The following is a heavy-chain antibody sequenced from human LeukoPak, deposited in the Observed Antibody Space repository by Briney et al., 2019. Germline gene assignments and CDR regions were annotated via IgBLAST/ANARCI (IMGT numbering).Heavy chain of an antibody. CDR1: GYSISSGYY. Sequence: SETLSLTCTVSGYSISSGYYWGWIRQPPGKGLEWIGSIYHSGSTYYNPSLKSRVTISVDTSKNQFSLKLSSVTAADTAVYYCARERIRLRAIAVAGRYFDYWGQGTLVTVSS. J-gene: IGHJ4*02. CDR2: IYHSGST. V-gene: IGHV4-38-2*02. CDR3: ARERIRLRAIAVAGRYFDY. D-gene: IGHD6-19*01.